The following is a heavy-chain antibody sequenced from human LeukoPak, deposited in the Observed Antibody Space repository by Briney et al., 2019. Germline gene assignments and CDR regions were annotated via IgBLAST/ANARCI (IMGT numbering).Heavy chain of an antibody. Sequence: SETLSLTCAVYGGSFSGYYWVWIRQPPGKGLEWIGEINHSGSTNYNPSLKSRVTISVDTSKNQFSLKLSSVTAADTAVYYCARDNWNYGSSMDVWGQGTTVTVSS. CDR1: GGSFSGYY. V-gene: IGHV4-34*01. CDR2: INHSGST. D-gene: IGHD1-7*01. J-gene: IGHJ6*02. CDR3: ARDNWNYGSSMDV.